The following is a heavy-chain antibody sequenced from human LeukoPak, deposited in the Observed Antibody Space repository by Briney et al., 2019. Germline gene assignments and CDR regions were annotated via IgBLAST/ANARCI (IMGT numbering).Heavy chain of an antibody. J-gene: IGHJ4*02. CDR3: ARDSTYWYDSGSSGPHYFDY. D-gene: IGHD3-10*01. V-gene: IGHV3-30*17. CDR2: ISSDGSKT. CDR1: GFIFSNYA. Sequence: GGSLRLSCAASGFIFSNYAMHWVRQAPGKGLEWVALISSDGSKTYHADSVKGRFSISRDNSKNTLYLQLNSLRAGDTSVYYCARDSTYWYDSGSSGPHYFDYWGQGTLVTVSS.